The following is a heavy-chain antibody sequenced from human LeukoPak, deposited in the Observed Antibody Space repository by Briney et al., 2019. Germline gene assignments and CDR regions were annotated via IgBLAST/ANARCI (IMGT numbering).Heavy chain of an antibody. V-gene: IGHV4-4*07. CDR3: ARVVDYDILRKTYYYGMDV. CDR2: IYTSGST. Sequence: SETLSLTCTVSGGSISSYYWSWIRQPAGKGLEWIGRIYTSGSTNYNPSLKSRVTISVDTSKNQFSLKLSSVTAADTAVYYCARVVDYDILRKTYYYGMDVWGQGTTVTVSS. J-gene: IGHJ6*02. D-gene: IGHD3-9*01. CDR1: GGSISSYY.